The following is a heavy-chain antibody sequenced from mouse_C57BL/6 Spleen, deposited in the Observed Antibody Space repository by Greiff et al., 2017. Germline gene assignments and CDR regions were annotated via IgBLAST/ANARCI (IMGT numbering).Heavy chain of an antibody. D-gene: IGHD2-1*01. Sequence: QVQLKQSGPELVKPGASVKLSCKASGYTVTSYDINWVKQRPGQGLECIGWIYPRDGSTKYNEQFKGKATLTVDTSSSTAYMELHSLTSEDSAVYFCARSTMASPFAYWGQGTLVTVSA. CDR1: GYTVTSYD. V-gene: IGHV1-85*01. CDR2: IYPRDGST. CDR3: ARSTMASPFAY. J-gene: IGHJ3*01.